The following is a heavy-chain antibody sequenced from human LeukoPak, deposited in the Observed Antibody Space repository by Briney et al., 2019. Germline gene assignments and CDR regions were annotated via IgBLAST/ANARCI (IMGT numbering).Heavy chain of an antibody. CDR1: GFTFSSYA. V-gene: IGHV3-30-3*01. J-gene: IGHJ4*02. CDR2: ISYDGSNK. D-gene: IGHD1-26*01. CDR3: ARDPSTLIVGALFDY. Sequence: PGGSLRLSCAASGFTFSSYAMHWVRQAPGKGLEWVAVISYDGSNKYYADSVKGRFTISRDNSKNTLHLQMNSLRAEDTAVYYCARDPSTLIVGALFDYWGQGTLVTVSS.